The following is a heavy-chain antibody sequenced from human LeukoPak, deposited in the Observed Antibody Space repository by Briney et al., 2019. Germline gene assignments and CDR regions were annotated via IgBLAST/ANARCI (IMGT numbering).Heavy chain of an antibody. CDR1: GFTFSSYG. J-gene: IGHJ4*02. CDR2: ISYDGSNK. Sequence: GGSLRLSCAASGFTFSSYGMHWVRQAPGKGLEWVAVISYDGSNKYYADSVKGRFTISRDNSKNTLYLQMSSLRAEDTAVYYCAKDSGPIVVVPAALGMLDYWGQGTLVTVSS. D-gene: IGHD2-2*01. V-gene: IGHV3-30*18. CDR3: AKDSGPIVVVPAALGMLDY.